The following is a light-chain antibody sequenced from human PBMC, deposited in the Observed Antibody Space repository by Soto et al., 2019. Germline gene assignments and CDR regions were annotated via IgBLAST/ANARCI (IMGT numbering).Light chain of an antibody. CDR2: GAS. V-gene: IGKV3-15*01. J-gene: IGKJ4*01. CDR3: QQYNSWPLT. CDR1: QSVRSN. Sequence: EIVMTQSPATLSVSPGERVTLSCRASQSVRSNLAWYQQKPGQAPRLLIYGASSRATGIPARFSGSGSGTEFTLSINSLQSEDFAVYYCQQYNSWPLTFGGGTKVEIK.